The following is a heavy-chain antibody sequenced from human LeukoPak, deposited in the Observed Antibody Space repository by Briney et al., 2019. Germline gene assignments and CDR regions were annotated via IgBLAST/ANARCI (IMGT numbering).Heavy chain of an antibody. V-gene: IGHV3-72*01. CDR2: PRNRAHSYST. D-gene: IGHD3-10*01. CDR1: GFTFSDHY. CDR3: VALIRGLGY. Sequence: GGSLRLSCAASGFTFSDHYMDWVRQAPGKGLDWIGRPRNRAHSYSTEYAASVKGRFTVSRADSENSLYLQMNSLKTDDTAVYYCVALIRGLGYWGQGTLVTVSS. J-gene: IGHJ4*02.